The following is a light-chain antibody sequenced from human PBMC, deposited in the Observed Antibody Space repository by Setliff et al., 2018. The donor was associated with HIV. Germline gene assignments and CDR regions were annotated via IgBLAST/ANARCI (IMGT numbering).Light chain of an antibody. V-gene: IGLV2-14*01. Sequence: QSALAQPASVSGSPGQSITISCTGTTSDVGGYNYVSWYQHHPGKAPKLIIYEVSNRPSGVSYRFSGSKSGNTASLTISGLRAEDGADYYCSSCTTSSTWVFGGGTQRTVL. CDR3: SSCTTSSTWV. CDR1: TSDVGGYNY. CDR2: EVS. J-gene: IGLJ3*02.